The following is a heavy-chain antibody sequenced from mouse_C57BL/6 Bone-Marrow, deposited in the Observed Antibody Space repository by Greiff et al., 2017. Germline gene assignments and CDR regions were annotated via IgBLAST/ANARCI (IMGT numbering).Heavy chain of an antibody. D-gene: IGHD2-1*01. CDR1: GYTFTSYW. J-gene: IGHJ4*01. Sequence: QVQLQQPGAELVMPGASVKLSCKASGYTFTSYWMHWVKQRPGQGLEWIGELDPSDSYTNYNQKFKGKSTLTVDKSSSTAYMQLSSLTSEESAVYYCALYPSAMDYWGQGTSVTVSS. V-gene: IGHV1-69*01. CDR2: LDPSDSYT. CDR3: ALYPSAMDY.